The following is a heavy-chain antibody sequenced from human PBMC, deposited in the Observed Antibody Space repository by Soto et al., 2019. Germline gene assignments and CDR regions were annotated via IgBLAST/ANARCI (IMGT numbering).Heavy chain of an antibody. V-gene: IGHV1-18*01. J-gene: IGHJ4*02. CDR1: GYTFPSYG. CDR3: ARDAYDSSGYYLRALFDY. CDR2: ISAYNGNK. Sequence: QVQLVQSGAEVKKPGASVKVSCKASGYTFPSYGITWVRQAPGQGLEWMGWISAYNGNKNYAQKLQGRVTMTTDTXTXTXYMELRSLRSDDTAVYYCARDAYDSSGYYLRALFDYWGQGTLVTVSS. D-gene: IGHD3-22*01.